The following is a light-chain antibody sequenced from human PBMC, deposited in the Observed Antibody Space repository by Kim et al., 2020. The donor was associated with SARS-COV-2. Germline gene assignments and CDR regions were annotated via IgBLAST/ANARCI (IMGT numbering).Light chain of an antibody. V-gene: IGKV2-30*01. CDR3: RQETRWPYT. J-gene: IGKJ2*01. CDR2: KIC. CDR1: KSIVYSDGNIF. Sequence: QRAAIASRSDKSIVYSDGNIFLNWFQQRPGQSPRRLNDKICERDTGVTDRFSGSGTDTDFTLKISRVEADDVGIYYCRQETRWPYTFGQGTKLEI.